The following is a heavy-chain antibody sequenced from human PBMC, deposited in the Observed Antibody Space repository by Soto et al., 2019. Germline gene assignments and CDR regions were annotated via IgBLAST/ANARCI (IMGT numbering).Heavy chain of an antibody. Sequence: ASVKVSCKASGYNFLNFGVSWVRQAPGQGLEWMGWVSPKSGNTDYARKVQGRVTMTTDTSTTTAYMELRGLRSDDTAVYYCARGRTVSSIGPLLVWGQGTLVTVYS. V-gene: IGHV1-18*01. CDR1: GYNFLNFG. CDR3: ARGRTVSSIGPLLV. CDR2: VSPKSGNT. D-gene: IGHD1-1*01. J-gene: IGHJ1*01.